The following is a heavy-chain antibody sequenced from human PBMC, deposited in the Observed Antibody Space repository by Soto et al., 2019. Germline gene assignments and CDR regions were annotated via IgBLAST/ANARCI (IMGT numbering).Heavy chain of an antibody. V-gene: IGHV4-39*01. D-gene: IGHD2-15*01. Sequence: HLQLQESSPGLVKPSETLYLTCPVTGGPISSSSYYWGWIRQPPEKGLEWIVNIYYSGSTNYNPSLKCRVSVSLGTYKDLFSLMLGCVTAADTAVYFCGLLSYCSGGSCYRDLTGFDPWGQGSLVTVS. CDR2: IYYSGST. CDR3: GLLSYCSGGSCYRDLTGFDP. CDR1: GGPISSSSYY. J-gene: IGHJ5*02.